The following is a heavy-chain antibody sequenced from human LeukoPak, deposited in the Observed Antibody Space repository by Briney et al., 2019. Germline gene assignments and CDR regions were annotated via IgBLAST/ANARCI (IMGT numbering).Heavy chain of an antibody. CDR1: GFTFSSYA. D-gene: IGHD2-2*01. CDR2: ISSNGGST. Sequence: GGSLRLSCSASGFTFSSYAMHWVRQAPGKGLEYVSAISSNGGSTYYADSVKGRFTISRDNSKNTLYLQMSSLRAEDTAVYYCARDRVYCGSTSCNAYYFDYWGQGTLVTVSS. CDR3: ARDRVYCGSTSCNAYYFDY. J-gene: IGHJ4*02. V-gene: IGHV3-64D*09.